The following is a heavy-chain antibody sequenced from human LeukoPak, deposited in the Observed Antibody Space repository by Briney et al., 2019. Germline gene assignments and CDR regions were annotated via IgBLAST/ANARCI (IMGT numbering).Heavy chain of an antibody. CDR3: ARERITIFGVVNYAFDI. V-gene: IGHV1-2*02. CDR2: INPNSGGT. CDR1: GYTFTGYY. D-gene: IGHD3-3*01. J-gene: IGHJ3*02. Sequence: ASVKVSCKASGYTFTGYYMHWVRQAPGQGLEWMGWINPNSGGTNYAQKFQGRVTMTRDTSISTAYMELSRLRSDDTAVYYCARERITIFGVVNYAFDIWGQGTMVTVSS.